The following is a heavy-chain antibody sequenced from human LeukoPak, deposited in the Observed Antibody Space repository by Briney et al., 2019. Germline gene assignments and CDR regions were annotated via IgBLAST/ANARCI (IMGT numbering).Heavy chain of an antibody. CDR3: ARDRSEDYYGMDV. CDR2: IIPILGIA. D-gene: IGHD6-19*01. V-gene: IGHV1-69*04. J-gene: IGHJ6*02. Sequence: SVKVSCKASGGTFSSYAISWVRQAPGQGLEWMGRIIPILGIANYAQKFRGRVTITADKSTSTAYMELSSLRSEDTAVYYCARDRSEDYYGMDVWGQGTTVTVSS. CDR1: GGTFSSYA.